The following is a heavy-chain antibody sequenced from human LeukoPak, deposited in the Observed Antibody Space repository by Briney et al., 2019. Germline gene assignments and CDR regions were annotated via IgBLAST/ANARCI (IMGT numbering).Heavy chain of an antibody. CDR2: IYSSGTT. CDR3: ARRISRWNVYIDK. CDR1: GGSLSGYY. Sequence: SETLSLTCSVSGGSLSGYYWSWIRQTPGKGLEWIGYIYSSGTTNYNRALQSRVTISLDTAKNQFSLSVTSVTAADTAMYFCARRISRWNVYIDKWGQGIQVTVSS. J-gene: IGHJ4*02. V-gene: IGHV4-59*12. D-gene: IGHD1-1*01.